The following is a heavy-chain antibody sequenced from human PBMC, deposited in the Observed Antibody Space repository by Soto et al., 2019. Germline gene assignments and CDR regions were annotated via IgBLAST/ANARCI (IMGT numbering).Heavy chain of an antibody. CDR3: ARESEDLTSNFDY. Sequence: WGSLRLSCAASGFTFTRYSMNWVRQAPGKGLEWVSSISSTTNYIYYGDSMKGRFTISRDNAKNSLYLEMNSLRAEDTAVYYCARESEDLTSNFDYWGQGTLVTVSS. V-gene: IGHV3-21*06. CDR2: ISSTTNYI. CDR1: GFTFTRYS. J-gene: IGHJ4*02.